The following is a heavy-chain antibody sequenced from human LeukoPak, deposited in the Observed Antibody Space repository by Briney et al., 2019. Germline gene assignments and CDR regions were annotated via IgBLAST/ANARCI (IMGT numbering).Heavy chain of an antibody. V-gene: IGHV3-23*01. Sequence: GGSLRLSCAASGFTFSSYSMDWVRQAPGKGLEWVSVIGGSGGITNYADSVRGRFTISRDNSKNTLYLEMNSLRDEDTAIYYCAKLIAHYYGSGSDYWGQGTLVTVSS. CDR2: IGGSGGIT. CDR3: AKLIAHYYGSGSDY. J-gene: IGHJ4*02. CDR1: GFTFSSYS. D-gene: IGHD3-10*01.